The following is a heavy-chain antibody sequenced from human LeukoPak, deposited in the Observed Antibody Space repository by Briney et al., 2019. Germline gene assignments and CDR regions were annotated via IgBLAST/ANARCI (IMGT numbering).Heavy chain of an antibody. V-gene: IGHV4-34*01. D-gene: IGHD3-10*01. CDR3: ARGIWFGEITYWFDP. Sequence: PSETLSLTCAVYGGSFSGYYWSWIRQPPGKGLEWIGEINHSGSTNYNPSLKSRVTISVDTSKNQFSLKLSSVTAADTAVYYCARGIWFGEITYWFDPWGQGTLVTASS. CDR2: INHSGST. J-gene: IGHJ5*02. CDR1: GGSFSGYY.